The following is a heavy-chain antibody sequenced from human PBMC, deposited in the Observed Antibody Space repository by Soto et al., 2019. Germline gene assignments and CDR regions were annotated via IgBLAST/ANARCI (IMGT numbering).Heavy chain of an antibody. CDR2: ITPNSGDT. CDR1: GYIFTGYF. CDR3: AIYHLELFRFDY. J-gene: IGHJ4*02. V-gene: IGHV1-2*06. D-gene: IGHD2-2*01. Sequence: ASVKVSCKTSGYIFTGYFIHWVRQTPGQGLQWVGRITPNSGDTKYGQTFQGRVTFTRDTSTSTAYMELSGLRSDDTAMYFCAIYHLELFRFDYWGQGTLVTVSS.